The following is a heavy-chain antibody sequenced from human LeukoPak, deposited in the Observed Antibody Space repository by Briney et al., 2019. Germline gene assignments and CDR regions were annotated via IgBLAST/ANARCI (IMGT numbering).Heavy chain of an antibody. V-gene: IGHV3-48*02. CDR1: AFTFSTHT. Sequence: GALRVSRAAPAFTFSTHTMNWGRQAPGEGLQRLSYFISIRNIFDAGSVTGHLTNTRHNAKPSLSLQMNSLRDDDTAVYYCARDKDYAFDYGGQGTLVTVSS. J-gene: IGHJ4*02. CDR2: FISIRNI. D-gene: IGHD4-17*01. CDR3: ARDKDYAFDY.